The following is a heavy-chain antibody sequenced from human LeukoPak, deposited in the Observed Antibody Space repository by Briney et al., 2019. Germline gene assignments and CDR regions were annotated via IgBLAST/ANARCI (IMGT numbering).Heavy chain of an antibody. D-gene: IGHD5-18*01. V-gene: IGHV1-18*01. CDR3: ATGFLGYSYGTDY. CDR1: GYTFTSYG. CDR2: ISAYNGNT. Sequence: GASVKVSCKASGYTFTSYGISWVRQAPGQGLEWMGWISAYNGNTNYAQKFQGRVTMTEDTSTDTAYMELSSLRSEDTAVYYCATGFLGYSYGTDYWGQGTLVTVSS. J-gene: IGHJ4*02.